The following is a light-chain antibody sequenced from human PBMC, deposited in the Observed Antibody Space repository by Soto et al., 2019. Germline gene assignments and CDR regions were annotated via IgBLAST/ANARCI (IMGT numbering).Light chain of an antibody. V-gene: IGKV1-5*01. CDR2: DAS. CDR3: QQYHTHSWT. Sequence: DIHMAQSPSTLSASLGDRVTITCRASHTITTWLAWYQQKPGRAPKLLIYDASTLDSGVPSRFSGSGSGIEFTLSISSLQPDDFATYYCQQYHTHSWTFGQGTKVDIK. J-gene: IGKJ1*01. CDR1: HTITTW.